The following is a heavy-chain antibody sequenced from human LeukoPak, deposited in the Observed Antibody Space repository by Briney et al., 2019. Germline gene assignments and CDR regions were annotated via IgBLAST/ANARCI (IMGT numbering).Heavy chain of an antibody. V-gene: IGHV7-4-1*02. CDR1: GYTFSNYG. J-gene: IGHJ4*02. D-gene: IGHD3-22*01. CDR2: INTNTGNP. Sequence: GASVKVSCKASGYTFSNYGMNWVRQAPGQGLEWMGWINTNTGNPTYAQGFTGRFVFSLDTSVSTAYLQISSLKAEDTAVYYCARDEIKPYYDSGTYYFDYWGQGTLVTVSS. CDR3: ARDEIKPYYDSGTYYFDY.